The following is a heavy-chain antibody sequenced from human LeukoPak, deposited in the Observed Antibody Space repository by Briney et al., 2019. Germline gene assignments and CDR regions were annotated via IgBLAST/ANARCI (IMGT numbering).Heavy chain of an antibody. CDR3: AKDQYSSSAYYFDY. CDR2: IGPTGSDR. V-gene: IGHV3-21*04. J-gene: IGHJ4*02. Sequence: GGSLRLPCTASGLTFSTSGFNWVRQAPGKGLEWVASIGPTGSDRYHADSIKGRFTISRDNANNFLYLQMNSLRAEDTAVYYCAKDQYSSSAYYFDYWGQGTLVTVSS. D-gene: IGHD6-6*01. CDR1: GLTFSTSG.